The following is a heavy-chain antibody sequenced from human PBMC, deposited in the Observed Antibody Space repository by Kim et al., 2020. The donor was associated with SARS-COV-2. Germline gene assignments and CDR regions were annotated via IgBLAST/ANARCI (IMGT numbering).Heavy chain of an antibody. Sequence: GESLKISCKGSGYSFTSYWISWVRQMPGKGLEWMGRIDPSDSYTNYSPSFQGHVTISADKSISTAYLQWSSLKASDTAMYYCARRYCSSTSCHRSAFDIWGQGTIVTVSS. CDR2: IDPSDSYT. D-gene: IGHD2-2*01. V-gene: IGHV5-10-1*01. J-gene: IGHJ3*02. CDR3: ARRYCSSTSCHRSAFDI. CDR1: GYSFTSYW.